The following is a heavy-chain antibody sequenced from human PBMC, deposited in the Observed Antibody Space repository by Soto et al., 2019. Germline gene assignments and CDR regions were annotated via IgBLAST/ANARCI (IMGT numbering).Heavy chain of an antibody. J-gene: IGHJ4*01. CDR2: INPSGGST. V-gene: IGHV1-46*01. CDR1: GYTFTSYY. CDR3: ARVLPGDGYHHRWAFDY. Sequence: QVQLVQSGAEVKKPGASVKVSCKASGYTFTSYYMHWVRQAPGQGLEWMGIINPSGGSTSYAQKFQGRVTMTRDTSTSTVYMELSSLRSEDTAVYYCARVLPGDGYHHRWAFDYWGHGTLVTVSS. D-gene: IGHD5-12*01.